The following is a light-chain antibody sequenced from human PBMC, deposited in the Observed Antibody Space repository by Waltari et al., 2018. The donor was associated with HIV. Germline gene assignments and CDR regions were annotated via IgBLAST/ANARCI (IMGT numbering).Light chain of an antibody. CDR2: GRN. CDR1: SLRRYY. Sequence: SSELTQDTAVSVALGQTGRITCQGGSLRRYYASSYQEKPGQAPVLVIYGRNNRPSGIPDRFSGSSSGNTASLTITGAQAEDEADYYCNSRDSSGHHVVFGGGTKLTVL. V-gene: IGLV3-19*01. CDR3: NSRDSSGHHVV. J-gene: IGLJ2*01.